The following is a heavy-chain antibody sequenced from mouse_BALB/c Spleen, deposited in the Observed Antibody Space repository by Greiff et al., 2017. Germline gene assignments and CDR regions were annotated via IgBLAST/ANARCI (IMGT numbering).Heavy chain of an antibody. Sequence: VQVVESGPGLVQPSQSLSITCTVSGFSLTSYGVHWVRQSPGKGLEWLGVIWSGGSTDYNAAFISRLSISKDNSKSQVFFKMNSLQANDTAIYYCARFDYDYDYYAMDYWGQGTSVTVSS. D-gene: IGHD2-4*01. V-gene: IGHV2-2*02. J-gene: IGHJ4*01. CDR3: ARFDYDYDYYAMDY. CDR2: IWSGGST. CDR1: GFSLTSYG.